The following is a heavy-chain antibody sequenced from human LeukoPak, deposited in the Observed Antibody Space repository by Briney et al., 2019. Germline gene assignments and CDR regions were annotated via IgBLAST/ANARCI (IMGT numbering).Heavy chain of an antibody. CDR1: GGSISSGDYY. CDR2: IYYSGST. V-gene: IGHV4-30-4*01. D-gene: IGHD3-16*02. Sequence: SETLSLTCTVSGGSISSGDYYWSWIRQPPGKGLEWIGYIYYSGSTYYNPSLKSRVTISVDTSKNQFSLKLSSVTAADTAVYYCARGDYDYDYVWGSYRYTGPLGYWGQGTLVTVSS. CDR3: ARGDYDYDYVWGSYRYTGPLGY. J-gene: IGHJ4*02.